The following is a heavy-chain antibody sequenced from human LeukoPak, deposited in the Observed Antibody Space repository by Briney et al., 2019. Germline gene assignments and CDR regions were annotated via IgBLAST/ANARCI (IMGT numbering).Heavy chain of an antibody. CDR2: IYVDGSER. CDR1: GCTFSSSW. CDR3: ARERPVGATPFDF. D-gene: IGHD1-26*01. J-gene: IGHJ4*02. Sequence: GGSLRLSCAASGCTFSSSWMHWVRQGPGKGLVWVAHIYVDGSERKYTDSVKGRFNISRDNAKNSLYLQMNSLRDEDTAVYFCARERPVGATPFDFWGQGTLVTVSS. V-gene: IGHV3-74*03.